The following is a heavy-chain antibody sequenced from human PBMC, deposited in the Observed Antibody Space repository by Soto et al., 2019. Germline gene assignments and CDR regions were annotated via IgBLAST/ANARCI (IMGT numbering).Heavy chain of an antibody. CDR3: ARDLEYQVGGSHNYYYGMDV. CDR1: GFTFSSYA. Sequence: QVQLVESGGGVVQPGRSLRLSCAASGFTFSSYAMHWVRQPPGKGLEWVAVISYDGSNKYYADSVKGRFTISRDNSKNTLYLQMNSLRAEDTAVYYCARDLEYQVGGSHNYYYGMDVWGQGTTVTVSS. V-gene: IGHV3-30-3*01. J-gene: IGHJ6*02. D-gene: IGHD2-15*01. CDR2: ISYDGSNK.